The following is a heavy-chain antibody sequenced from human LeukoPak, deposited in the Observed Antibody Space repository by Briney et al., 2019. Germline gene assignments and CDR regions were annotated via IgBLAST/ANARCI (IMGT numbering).Heavy chain of an antibody. Sequence: GGSLRLSCAASGFTFSSYAMNWVRQAPGKGLEWVSGSDTGGGTHYADSVKGRFTISRDNSKNTLYLQMNSLRAEDTAVYYCAKDRQSGSPRFSHYFDHWGQGTLVTVSS. J-gene: IGHJ4*02. CDR2: SDTGGGT. V-gene: IGHV3-23*01. CDR3: AKDRQSGSPRFSHYFDH. D-gene: IGHD1-26*01. CDR1: GFTFSSYA.